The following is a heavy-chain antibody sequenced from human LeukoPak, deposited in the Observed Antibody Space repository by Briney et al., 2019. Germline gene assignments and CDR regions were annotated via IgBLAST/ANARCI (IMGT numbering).Heavy chain of an antibody. Sequence: GASVKVSCKASGHSFTGYYIHWVRQAPGQGPEWMGWINPNSGGTKYAQRFQGRVTMTRDTSISTAYMDLSSLTSDDTAVYFCARGYRDSIGPCLDSWGQGTLVTVSS. J-gene: IGHJ5*01. CDR1: GHSFTGYY. D-gene: IGHD3-22*01. CDR2: INPNSGGT. V-gene: IGHV1-2*02. CDR3: ARGYRDSIGPCLDS.